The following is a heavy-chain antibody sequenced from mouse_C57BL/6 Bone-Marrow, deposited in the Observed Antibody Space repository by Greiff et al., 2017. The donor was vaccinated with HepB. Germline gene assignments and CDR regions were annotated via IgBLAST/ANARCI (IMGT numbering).Heavy chain of an antibody. J-gene: IGHJ4*01. CDR3: GRGWLPYAMDY. CDR2: INPRNGGT. Sequence: QVQLQQPGTELVKPGASVKLSCKASGYTFTSYWIHWVKQRPGQGLEWIGNINPRNGGTDYSEKFKSKATLTVDKSSSTAYMQLSSLSSEESAAYYCGRGWLPYAMDYWGQGTSVTVSA. CDR1: GYTFTSYW. V-gene: IGHV1-53*01. D-gene: IGHD2-3*01.